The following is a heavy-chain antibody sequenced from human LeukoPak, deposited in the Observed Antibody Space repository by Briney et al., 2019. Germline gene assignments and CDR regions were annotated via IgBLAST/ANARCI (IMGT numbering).Heavy chain of an antibody. CDR3: ARDYGSGSYYKSPHIDY. CDR2: INPNSGGT. V-gene: IGHV1-2*02. J-gene: IGHJ4*02. Sequence: GASVKVSCKASGYTFTGYYMHWVRQAPGQGLEWMGWINPNSGGTNYAQKFQGRVTMTRDTSISTAYMKLSRLRSDDTAVYYCARDYGSGSYYKSPHIDYWGQGTLVTVSS. CDR1: GYTFTGYY. D-gene: IGHD3-10*01.